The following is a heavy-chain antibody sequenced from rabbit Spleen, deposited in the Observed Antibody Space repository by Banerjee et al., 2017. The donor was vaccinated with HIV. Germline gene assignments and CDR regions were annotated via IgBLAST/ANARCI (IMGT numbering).Heavy chain of an antibody. CDR2: IYTGSSGST. D-gene: IGHD6-1*01. J-gene: IGHJ4*01. CDR3: ARDVGYDGYDL. CDR1: GFSFSSSYY. V-gene: IGHV1S40*01. Sequence: QSLEESGGDLVKPGASLTLTCKSSGFSFSSSYYMCWVRQAPGKGLEWIACIYTGSSGSTYYASWAKGRFTISKTSSTTVTLQMTSLTAADTATYFCARDVGYDGYDLWGPGTLVTVS.